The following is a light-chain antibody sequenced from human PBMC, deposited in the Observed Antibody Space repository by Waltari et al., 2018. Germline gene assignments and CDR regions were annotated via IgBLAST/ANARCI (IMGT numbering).Light chain of an antibody. CDR1: QSLLYSDGETY. J-gene: IGKJ2*01. V-gene: IGKV2D-29*01. Sequence: DFAVTQTPLSLSVAPGQPASISCKSSQSLLYSDGETYLFWYLQKPGQPPQLLIHQVSNRSSGVPVRSSGRGSGTDFTLKISRVGAEDVGVYYCRQAIQPPYTFRQGTKLEI. CDR3: RQAIQPPYT. CDR2: QVS.